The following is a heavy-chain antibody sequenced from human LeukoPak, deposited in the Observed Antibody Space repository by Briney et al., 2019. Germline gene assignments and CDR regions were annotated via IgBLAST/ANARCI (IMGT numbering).Heavy chain of an antibody. Sequence: GGSLRLSCAASGFTVSSNYMSCVRQAPGKGLEWVSVIYSGGSTYYADSVKGRFTISRDNSKNTLYLQMNSLRAEDTAVYYCARDGYGDYGVLDYWGQGTRVTVSS. CDR1: GFTVSSNY. V-gene: IGHV3-66*02. D-gene: IGHD4-17*01. CDR3: ARDGYGDYGVLDY. CDR2: IYSGGST. J-gene: IGHJ4*02.